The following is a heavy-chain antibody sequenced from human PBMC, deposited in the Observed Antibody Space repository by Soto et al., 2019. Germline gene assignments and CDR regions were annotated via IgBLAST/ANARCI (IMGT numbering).Heavy chain of an antibody. CDR2: IVPIVDTS. Sequence: QVQLVQSGAEVRQPASSVKVSCKTSGGTFSSYAMSWVRQAPGQGVEWMGGIVPIVDTSTYAQKFQGRVTITADESTSTVYMELSSLRSDDTAVYYCVRVVAIPGYPDNWGQGTLVTVSS. J-gene: IGHJ4*02. V-gene: IGHV1-69*12. CDR3: VRVVAIPGYPDN. CDR1: GGTFSSYA. D-gene: IGHD5-12*01.